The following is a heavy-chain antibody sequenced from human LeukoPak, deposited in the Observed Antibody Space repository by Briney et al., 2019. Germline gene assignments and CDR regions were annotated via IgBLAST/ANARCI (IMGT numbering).Heavy chain of an antibody. CDR3: ARGLVGAFLFDAFDI. V-gene: IGHV1-18*04. CDR1: GYTFTDYY. J-gene: IGHJ3*02. Sequence: ASVKVSCKASGYTFTDYYIHWVRQAPGQGLEWMGWISAYNGNTNHAQKLQGRVTMTTDTSTSTAYMELRSLRSDDTAVYYCARGLVGAFLFDAFDIWGQGTMVTVSS. D-gene: IGHD1-26*01. CDR2: ISAYNGNT.